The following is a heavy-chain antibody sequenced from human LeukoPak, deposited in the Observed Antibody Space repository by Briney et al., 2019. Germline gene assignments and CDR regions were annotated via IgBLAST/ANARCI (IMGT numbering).Heavy chain of an antibody. Sequence: SETLSLTCAVYGGSFSGYYWSWIRQPPGKGLEWIGEINHSGSTNYNPSLKSRVTISVDTSKNQFSLKLSPVTAADTAVYYCARGMLYYDYVWGSYRYPYYFDYWGQGTLVTASS. D-gene: IGHD3-16*02. CDR1: GGSFSGYY. CDR3: ARGMLYYDYVWGSYRYPYYFDY. V-gene: IGHV4-34*01. CDR2: INHSGST. J-gene: IGHJ4*02.